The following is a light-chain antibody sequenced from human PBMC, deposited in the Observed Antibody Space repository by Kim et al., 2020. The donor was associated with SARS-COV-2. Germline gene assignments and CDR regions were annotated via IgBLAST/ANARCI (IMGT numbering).Light chain of an antibody. CDR3: QVWDSSNDRVV. J-gene: IGLJ2*01. V-gene: IGLV3-21*04. Sequence: APGKTARITCGGNNIGSKSVHWYQQKPGQAPVLVIYYNTDRPSAIPERFSGSNSGNTATLTVSRVEAGDEADYYCQVWDSSNDRVVFGGGTQLTVL. CDR1: NIGSKS. CDR2: YNT.